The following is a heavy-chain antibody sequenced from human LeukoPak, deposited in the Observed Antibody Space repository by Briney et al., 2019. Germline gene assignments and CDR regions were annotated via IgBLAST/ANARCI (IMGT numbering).Heavy chain of an antibody. CDR1: GYTFTSYG. V-gene: IGHV1-18*01. Sequence: ASVKVSCKASGYTFTSYGISWVRQAPGQGLEWMGWISAYNGNTNYAQKFQGRVTITADESTSTAYMELSSLRSEDTAVYYCASGDYYDSSGYPWDYWGQGTLVTVSS. J-gene: IGHJ4*02. CDR3: ASGDYYDSSGYPWDY. CDR2: ISAYNGNT. D-gene: IGHD3-22*01.